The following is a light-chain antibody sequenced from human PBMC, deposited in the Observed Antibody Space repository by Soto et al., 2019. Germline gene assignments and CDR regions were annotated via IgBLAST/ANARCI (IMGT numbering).Light chain of an antibody. J-gene: IGKJ1*01. CDR1: QSVSSSY. CDR3: QQYGSSPVT. CDR2: GAS. V-gene: IGKV3-20*01. Sequence: IVLTLSPGTLSLSPGERARLSCRASQSVSSSYLAWYQQKPGQAPRLLIYGASSRATGIPDRFSGSGSGTDFTLTISRLEPEDFAVYYCQQYGSSPVTFGQGTKVDI.